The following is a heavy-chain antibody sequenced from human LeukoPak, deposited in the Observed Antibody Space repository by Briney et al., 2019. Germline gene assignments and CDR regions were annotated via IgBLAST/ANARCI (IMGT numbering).Heavy chain of an antibody. CDR1: GGSISSSSYS. D-gene: IGHD1-26*01. Sequence: SETLSLTCTVSGGSISSSSYSWGWIRQPPGKALEWIGSIYYSGSPCYNPSLKSRVTISVDTSKNQFSLKLSSVTAADTAVYYCARVPVNIWENWFDPWGQGTLVTVSS. V-gene: IGHV4-39*07. J-gene: IGHJ5*02. CDR2: IYYSGSP. CDR3: ARVPVNIWENWFDP.